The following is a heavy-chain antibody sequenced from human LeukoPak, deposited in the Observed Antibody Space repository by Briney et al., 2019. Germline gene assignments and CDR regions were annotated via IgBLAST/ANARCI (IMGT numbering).Heavy chain of an antibody. CDR3: ARDRDVDYGNDGFDI. CDR2: ISGSGQTI. CDR1: GFSFSTYE. J-gene: IGHJ3*02. V-gene: IGHV3-48*03. D-gene: IGHD4/OR15-4a*01. Sequence: GGSLRLSCAASGFSFSTYEFHWVRHAPGKGREWVSYISGSGQTIYYADSVRGRFTISRDNAKNSLYLQMNSLGAEDTAVYHCARDRDVDYGNDGFDIWGQGTTVTVSS.